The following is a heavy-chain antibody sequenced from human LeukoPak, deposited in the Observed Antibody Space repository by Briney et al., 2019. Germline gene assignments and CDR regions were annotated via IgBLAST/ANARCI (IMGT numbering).Heavy chain of an antibody. CDR2: IIPILGIA. CDR3: ARDGDYYGSGSYNWFDP. Sequence: SVKVSCKASGGTFSSYAISWVRQAPGQGLEWMGRIIPILGIANYAQKFQGRVTITADKSTSTAYMELSSLRSEDTAVYYCARDGDYYGSGSYNWFDPWGQGTLVTASS. J-gene: IGHJ5*02. D-gene: IGHD3-10*01. CDR1: GGTFSSYA. V-gene: IGHV1-69*04.